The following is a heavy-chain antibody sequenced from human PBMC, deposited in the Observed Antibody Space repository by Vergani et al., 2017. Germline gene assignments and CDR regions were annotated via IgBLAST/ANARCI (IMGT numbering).Heavy chain of an antibody. J-gene: IGHJ4*02. V-gene: IGHV3-30-3*01. D-gene: IGHD1-26*01. CDR3: ARGKLVEAAYIDC. Sequence: QVQLVESGGGVVQPGRSLRLSCAASGFTFSSYAMHWVRQAPGKGLEWVAVISYDGSNKYYADSVKGRFTISRDNSKNTLYLQMNSLRAEDTAVYYCARGKLVEAAYIDCGGQGTLVTVSS. CDR1: GFTFSSYA. CDR2: ISYDGSNK.